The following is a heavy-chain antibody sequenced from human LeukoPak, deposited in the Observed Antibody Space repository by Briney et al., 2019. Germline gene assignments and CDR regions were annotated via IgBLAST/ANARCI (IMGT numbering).Heavy chain of an antibody. CDR3: GRDHLFSGWYGNLEY. Sequence: GGSLRLSCAASGFTFSSYAMHWVRQAPGKGLEWVALISYDESNTFYADSVKGRFTISRDNSKNTLYLQMNSLRVEDTAVYYCGRDHLFSGWYGNLEYWGQGTLVTVSS. CDR1: GFTFSSYA. CDR2: ISYDESNT. D-gene: IGHD6-19*01. V-gene: IGHV3-30*04. J-gene: IGHJ4*02.